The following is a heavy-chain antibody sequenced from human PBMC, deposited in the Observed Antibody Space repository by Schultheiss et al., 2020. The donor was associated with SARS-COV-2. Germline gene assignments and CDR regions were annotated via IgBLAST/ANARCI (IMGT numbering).Heavy chain of an antibody. V-gene: IGHV4-39*07. J-gene: IGHJ3*02. CDR2: INHSGST. Sequence: SETLSLTCTVSGGSVSSGSYYWGWIRQPPGKGLEWIGEINHSGSTNYNPSLKSRVTISVDTSKNQFSLKLSSVTAADTAVYYCARGTGFTNDAFDIWGQGTMVTVSS. D-gene: IGHD1-14*01. CDR3: ARGTGFTNDAFDI. CDR1: GGSVSSGSYY.